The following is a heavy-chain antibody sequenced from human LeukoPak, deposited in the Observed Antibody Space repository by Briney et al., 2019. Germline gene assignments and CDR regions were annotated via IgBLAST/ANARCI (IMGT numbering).Heavy chain of an antibody. J-gene: IGHJ6*03. CDR2: IGGSDGRT. CDR1: GFTFSTYA. Sequence: GGSLRLSCAASGFTFSTYAISWVRQAPGKGLEWVSLIGGSDGRTRYADSVKGRFTISRDNSKNTLYLEMNSLRAEDTAVYYCAKDSSSYDWGYMDVWGKGITVTISS. CDR3: AKDSSSYDWGYMDV. V-gene: IGHV3-23*01. D-gene: IGHD3-22*01.